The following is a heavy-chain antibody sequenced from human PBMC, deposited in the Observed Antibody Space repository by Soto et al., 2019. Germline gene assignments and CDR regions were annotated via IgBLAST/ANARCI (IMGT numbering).Heavy chain of an antibody. CDR3: AKGGYSSSWYGFGSWFDP. Sequence: QVQLQESGPGLVKPSQTLSLTCTVSGGSISSGDYYWSWIRQPPGQGLEWIGYIYYSGNTYYNPSLKSRVTISVDTSKNQFSLKLSSVAAADTAVYYCAKGGYSSSWYGFGSWFDPWGQGTLVTVSS. CDR2: IYYSGNT. J-gene: IGHJ5*02. CDR1: GGSISSGDYY. D-gene: IGHD6-13*01. V-gene: IGHV4-30-4*01.